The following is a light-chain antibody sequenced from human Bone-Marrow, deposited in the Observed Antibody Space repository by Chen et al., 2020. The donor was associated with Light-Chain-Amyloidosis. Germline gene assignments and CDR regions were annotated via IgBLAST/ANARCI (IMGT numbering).Light chain of an antibody. Sequence: SYELTQAPSVSVSPGQKAIITCSGDKLGEKYTSWHQQRPGQSPVLVIYQDSERPSGILERFSGSNSGDTATLTISVTQALDEADYYCQAWDGNTVVFGGGTKLTVL. J-gene: IGLJ2*01. V-gene: IGLV3-1*01. CDR2: QDS. CDR3: QAWDGNTVV. CDR1: KLGEKY.